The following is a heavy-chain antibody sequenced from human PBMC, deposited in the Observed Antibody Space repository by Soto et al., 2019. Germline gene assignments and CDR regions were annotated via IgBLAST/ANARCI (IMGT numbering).Heavy chain of an antibody. CDR2: ISSSVSTI. J-gene: IGHJ6*02. Sequence: GGSLRLSCAASGFTFSDYYMSWIRQAPGKGLEWVSYISSSVSTIYYSDSVKGRFTISRNNAKNSLYLQMNSLRAEDTAVYYCASDLPIAARRIYYYGMDVWGQGTTVTVSS. CDR1: GFTFSDYY. CDR3: ASDLPIAARRIYYYGMDV. V-gene: IGHV3-11*01. D-gene: IGHD6-6*01.